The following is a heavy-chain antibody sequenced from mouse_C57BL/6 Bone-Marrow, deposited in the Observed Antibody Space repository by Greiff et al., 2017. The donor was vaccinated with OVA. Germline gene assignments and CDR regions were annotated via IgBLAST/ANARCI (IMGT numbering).Heavy chain of an antibody. CDR3: TVYGKGAWFAY. CDR1: GFTFSNYW. J-gene: IGHJ3*01. CDR2: IRLKSDNYAT. V-gene: IGHV6-3*01. Sequence: EVQRVESGGGLVQPGGSMKLSCVASGFTFSNYWMNWVRQSPEKGLEWVAQIRLKSDNYATHYAESVKGRFTISRDDSKSSVYLQMNNLRAEDTGIYYCTVYGKGAWFAYWGQGTLVTVSA. D-gene: IGHD2-1*01.